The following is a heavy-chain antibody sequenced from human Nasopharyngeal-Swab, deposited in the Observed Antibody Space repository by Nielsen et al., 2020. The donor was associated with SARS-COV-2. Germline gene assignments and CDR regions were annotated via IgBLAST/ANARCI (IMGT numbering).Heavy chain of an antibody. CDR2: SYYSGST. D-gene: IGHD3-22*01. V-gene: IGHV4-39*07. Sequence: SDTLSLPCTVSGGSISSSSYYWGWIRQPPGKGLEWIGSSYYSGSTYYNQAVKSRVTISVDTSKNQFSLKLSTVTAADTAVYYCARFDYDSSGYYYYYYYYYMDVWGKGTTVTVSS. J-gene: IGHJ6*03. CDR1: GGSISSSSYY. CDR3: ARFDYDSSGYYYYYYYYYMDV.